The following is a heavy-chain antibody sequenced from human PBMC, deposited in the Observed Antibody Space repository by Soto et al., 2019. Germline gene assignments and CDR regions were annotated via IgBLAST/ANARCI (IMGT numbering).Heavy chain of an antibody. D-gene: IGHD5-18*01. J-gene: IGHJ4*02. CDR1: GGSFSGYY. CDR3: ASLRLNGYSYGHGVDY. CDR2: INHSGST. V-gene: IGHV4-34*01. Sequence: TSETLSLTCAVYGGSFSGYYWSWIRQPPGKGLEWIGEINHSGSTNYNPSLKSRVTISVDTSKNQFSLKLSSVTAADTAVYYCASLRLNGYSYGHGVDYWGQGTLVTVSS.